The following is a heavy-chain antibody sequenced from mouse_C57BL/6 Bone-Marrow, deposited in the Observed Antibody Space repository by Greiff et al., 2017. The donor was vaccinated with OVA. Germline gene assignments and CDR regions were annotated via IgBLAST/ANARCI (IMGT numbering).Heavy chain of an antibody. CDR3: ARGIYYGLYAMDY. Sequence: LKESGAELVRPGSSVKLSCKDSYFAFMASAMHWVKQRPGHGLEWIGSFTMYSDATEYSENFKGKATLTANTSSSTAYMELSSLTSEDSAVYYCARGIYYGLYAMDYWGQGTSVTVSS. J-gene: IGHJ4*01. CDR2: FTMYSDAT. D-gene: IGHD2-1*01. V-gene: IGHV1-49*01. CDR1: YFAFMASA.